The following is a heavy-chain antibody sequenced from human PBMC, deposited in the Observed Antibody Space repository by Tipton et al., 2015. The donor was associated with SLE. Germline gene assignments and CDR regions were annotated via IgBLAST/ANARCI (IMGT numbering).Heavy chain of an antibody. CDR3: SRNPPREQXVFGYFDP. D-gene: IGHD6-13*01. Sequence: TLSLTCTVSGGSISSSSYYWGWIRQPPGKGLEWIGSIYYSGSTYSNPSLKSRVTISVDTSKNXFSLKLSSVXAADTAVYYGSRNPPREQXVFGYFDPWRRGTLVTXSS. V-gene: IGHV4-39*07. CDR2: IYYSGST. J-gene: IGHJ2*01. CDR1: GGSISSSSYY.